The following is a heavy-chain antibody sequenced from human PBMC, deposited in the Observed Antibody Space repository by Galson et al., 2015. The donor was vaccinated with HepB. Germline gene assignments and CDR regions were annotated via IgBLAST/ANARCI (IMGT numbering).Heavy chain of an antibody. Sequence: SLRLSCAASGFTFSSYTIHWVRQAPGKGLEWVALISYDGSNKYYADSVKGRFTISRDNSKNTLYLQMNSLRAEDTALYYCAGADTTKGDAFDIRGQGTMVTVSS. CDR3: AGADTTKGDAFDI. V-gene: IGHV3-30*04. D-gene: IGHD5-18*01. CDR2: ISYDGSNK. CDR1: GFTFSSYT. J-gene: IGHJ3*02.